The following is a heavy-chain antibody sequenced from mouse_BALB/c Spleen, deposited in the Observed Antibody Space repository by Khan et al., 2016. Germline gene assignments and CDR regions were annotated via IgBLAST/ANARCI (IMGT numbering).Heavy chain of an antibody. CDR3: ARIAGGGAMDC. V-gene: IGHV8-8*01. CDR2: SGWDDDK. J-gene: IGHJ4*01. Sequence: QVTLKESGPGILQPSQTLSLTCSFSGFSLSTSGMGVGWIRQPSGKGLEWLAYSGWDDDKRYNPALKSRLTISKDTSSNQVFLKIGRVGTAATATSYGARIAGGGAMDCWGHGASVTDSS. CDR1: GFSLSTSGMG.